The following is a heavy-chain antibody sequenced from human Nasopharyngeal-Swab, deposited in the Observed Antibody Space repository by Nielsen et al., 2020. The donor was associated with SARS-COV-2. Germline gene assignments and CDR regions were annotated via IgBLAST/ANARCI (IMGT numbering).Heavy chain of an antibody. D-gene: IGHD5-24*01. Sequence: ASVKVSCKASVYTFTSYSMHWVRQAPGQRLEWMGWINAGNGKTKSSQKFQGRVTITRDTSASTAYMELSSLRSEDTAVYYCARDGYNWGFDYWGQGTLVSVSS. CDR1: VYTFTSYS. CDR2: INAGNGKT. CDR3: ARDGYNWGFDY. J-gene: IGHJ4*02. V-gene: IGHV1-3*01.